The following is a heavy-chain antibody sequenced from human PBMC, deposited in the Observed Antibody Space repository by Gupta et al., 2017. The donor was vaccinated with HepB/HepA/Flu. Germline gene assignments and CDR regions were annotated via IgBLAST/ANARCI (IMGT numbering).Heavy chain of an antibody. J-gene: IGHJ6*02. CDR2: ISGSGSTT. D-gene: IGHD3-10*01. Sequence: EVQLLESGRGLVQPGESLRLSCAASGFTFSSYVMTWVRQALGKGLERVSGISGSGSTTDDADSVKGRFTISRDNSKNTLYLQMNSLRAEDTAVYYCAKGMTMVRGIIYYGMDVWGQGTTVTVSS. CDR3: AKGMTMVRGIIYYGMDV. V-gene: IGHV3-23*01. CDR1: GFTFSSYV.